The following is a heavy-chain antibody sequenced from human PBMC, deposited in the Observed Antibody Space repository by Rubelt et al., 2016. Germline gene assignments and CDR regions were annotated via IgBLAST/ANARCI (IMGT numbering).Heavy chain of an antibody. CDR3: ARGELVSL. Sequence: KPSETLSLTCAVYGGSFSGYYWSWIRQPPGKGLEWIGEINHSGSTNYNPSLKSRVTISVDTSKNQFSLKLSSVTAADTTVDYCARGELVSLWGQGTLVTVSS. J-gene: IGHJ4*02. CDR1: GGSFSGYY. CDR2: INHSGST. V-gene: IGHV4-34*01. D-gene: IGHD6-6*01.